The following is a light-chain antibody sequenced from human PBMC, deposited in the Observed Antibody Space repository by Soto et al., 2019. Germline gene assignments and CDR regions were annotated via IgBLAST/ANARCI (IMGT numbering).Light chain of an antibody. CDR3: QQYGSSPRT. CDR1: QSVSSRH. J-gene: IGKJ1*01. V-gene: IGKV3-20*01. Sequence: EIVVTQSPGTLSLSPGERATLSCRASQSVSSRHLAWYQQKPGQAPRLLIYGTSNRATGIPDRFSGSGSGPDFSLIISRLEPEDFAVYYCQQYGSSPRTFGQGTKVDIK. CDR2: GTS.